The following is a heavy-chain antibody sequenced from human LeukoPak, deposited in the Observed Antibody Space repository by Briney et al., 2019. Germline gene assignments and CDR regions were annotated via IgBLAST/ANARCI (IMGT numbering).Heavy chain of an antibody. D-gene: IGHD2-21*01. CDR3: ASQVVVREIDAFDI. Sequence: GGSLSLSCAASGCTVSSNYMSWVRQAPAKGLERVSVIYSGGSTYYADSVKGRFTISRDNSKYTLYLPMNSLRAEDTAAYYCASQVVVREIDAFDIWGQGTMVTVSS. CDR2: IYSGGST. CDR1: GCTVSSNY. J-gene: IGHJ3*02. V-gene: IGHV3-53*01.